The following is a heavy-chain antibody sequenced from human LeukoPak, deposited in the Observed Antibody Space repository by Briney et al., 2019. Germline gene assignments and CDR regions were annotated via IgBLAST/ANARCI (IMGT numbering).Heavy chain of an antibody. CDR2: ISSSSSYT. Sequence: GGSLRLSCAASGFTVSSNYMSWVRQAPGKGLEWVSYISSSSSYTNYADSVKGRFTISRDNAKNSLYLQMNSLRAEDTAVYYCARVIMNYFDYWGQGTLVTVSS. J-gene: IGHJ4*02. D-gene: IGHD3-16*01. CDR3: ARVIMNYFDY. V-gene: IGHV3-11*05. CDR1: GFTVSSNY.